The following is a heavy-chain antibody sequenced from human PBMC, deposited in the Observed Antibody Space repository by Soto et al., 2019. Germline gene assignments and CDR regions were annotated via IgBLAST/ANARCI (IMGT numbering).Heavy chain of an antibody. CDR1: GGTFSSYA. J-gene: IGHJ6*02. CDR3: ARVWKYVRDYYYYGMDV. D-gene: IGHD1-7*01. Sequence: SVNGSCQAPGGTFSSYALRWVRQAPGQGLEWMGGSILILGTANYAQKFQGRVTITADKSTSTADMERGSVRSEDTAVYYCARVWKYVRDYYYYGMDVWGQGTTVTV. CDR2: SILILGTA. V-gene: IGHV1-69*06.